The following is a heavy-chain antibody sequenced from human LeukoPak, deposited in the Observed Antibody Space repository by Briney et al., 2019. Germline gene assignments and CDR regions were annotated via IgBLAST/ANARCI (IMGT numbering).Heavy chain of an antibody. J-gene: IGHJ4*02. CDR1: GFTFSSYW. D-gene: IGHD5-18*01. CDR2: INGDGSST. Sequence: PGGSLRLSCAASGFTFSSYWMHWVRQAPGKGLVWVSRINGDGSSTTYADSVKGRLTISRDNAKNTLYLQMNSLRAEDTAVYYCAKDLGDITMVTWGQGTLLTVSS. CDR3: AKDLGDITMVT. V-gene: IGHV3-74*01.